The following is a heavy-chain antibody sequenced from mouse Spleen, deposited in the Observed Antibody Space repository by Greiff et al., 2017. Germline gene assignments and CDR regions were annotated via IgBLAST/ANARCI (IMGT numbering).Heavy chain of an antibody. Sequence: EVQGVESGGGLVQLGGSLKLSCAASGFTFSSYYMSWVRQTPEKRLELVAAINSNGGSTYYPDTVKGRFTISRDNAKNTLYLQMGSLKSEDTAVYYCARHGVYDYYYDAIDYWGQGTSVTVSS. CDR2: INSNGGST. D-gene: IGHD2-4*01. CDR1: GFTFSSYY. J-gene: IGHJ4*01. CDR3: ARHGVYDYYYDAIDY. V-gene: IGHV5-6-2*01.